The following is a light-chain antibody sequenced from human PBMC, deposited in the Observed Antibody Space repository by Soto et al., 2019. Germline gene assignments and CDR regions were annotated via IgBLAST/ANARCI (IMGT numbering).Light chain of an antibody. J-gene: IGLJ1*01. CDR2: DVS. CDR1: SSDVGGYNY. CDR3: SSYTSNRAYV. V-gene: IGLV2-14*01. Sequence: QSALTQPASVSGSPGQSITISCTGSSSDVGGYNYVSWYQQHPGKAPKFMIYDVSYRPSGVSNRFSGSKSGNTASLTISGLQAEDEADYYCSSYTSNRAYVFGTGTKVTVL.